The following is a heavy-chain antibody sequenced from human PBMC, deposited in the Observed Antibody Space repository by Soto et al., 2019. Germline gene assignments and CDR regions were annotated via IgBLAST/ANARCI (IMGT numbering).Heavy chain of an antibody. CDR2: INPNSGGI. D-gene: IGHD6-19*01. Sequence: QVQLVQSGAEVKKPGASVKVSCKASGYTFTGYYMHWVRQAPGQGLEWMGWINPNSGGINYAQKFQGRVTMTRDTSISTAYMELSRLRSDDTAVYYCARGDSSGWYYFDYWGQGTLVTVSS. CDR1: GYTFTGYY. V-gene: IGHV1-2*02. J-gene: IGHJ4*02. CDR3: ARGDSSGWYYFDY.